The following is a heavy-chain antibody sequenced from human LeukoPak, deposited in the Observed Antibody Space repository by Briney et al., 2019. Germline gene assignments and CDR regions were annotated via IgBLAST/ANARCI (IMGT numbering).Heavy chain of an antibody. CDR2: ISYDGSNK. D-gene: IGHD3-10*01. J-gene: IGHJ4*02. CDR1: GFTFSSYG. CDR3: ATLYYYGSGSYYPDY. V-gene: IGHV3-30*03. Sequence: GGSLRLSCAASGFTFSSYGMHWVRQAPGKGLEWVAVISYDGSNKYYADSVKGRFTISRDNSKNTLYLQMNSLRAEDTAVYYCATLYYYGSGSYYPDYWGQGTLVTVSS.